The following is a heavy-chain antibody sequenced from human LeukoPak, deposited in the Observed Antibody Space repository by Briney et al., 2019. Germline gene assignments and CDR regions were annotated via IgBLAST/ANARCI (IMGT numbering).Heavy chain of an antibody. D-gene: IGHD3-9*01. V-gene: IGHV3-23*01. CDR2: ISGSGGST. Sequence: PGGSLRLSCAASGFTFSSYAMSWVRQAPGKGLEWVSAISGSGGSTYYADSVKGRFTISRDNSKNTLYLQMNGLRAEDTALYYCARDSPGYYLWTPDYWGQGTLVTVSS. CDR1: GFTFSSYA. CDR3: ARDSPGYYLWTPDY. J-gene: IGHJ4*02.